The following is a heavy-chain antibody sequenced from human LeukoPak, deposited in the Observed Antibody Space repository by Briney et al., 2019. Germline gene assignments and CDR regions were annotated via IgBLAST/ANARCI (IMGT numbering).Heavy chain of an antibody. CDR3: ARLGYYGSGSYSPVIDY. D-gene: IGHD3-10*01. Sequence: SETLSLTCAVSGGSISSNSYYWGWIRQPPGKGLEWIGSIYYSGSTYYNPSLKSRVTISVDTSKNQFSLKLSSVTAADTAVYYCARLGYYGSGSYSPVIDYWGQGTLVTVSS. CDR2: IYYSGST. CDR1: GGSISSNSYY. J-gene: IGHJ4*02. V-gene: IGHV4-39*01.